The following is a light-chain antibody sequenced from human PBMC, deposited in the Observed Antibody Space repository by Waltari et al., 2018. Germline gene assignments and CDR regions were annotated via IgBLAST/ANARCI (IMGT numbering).Light chain of an antibody. CDR3: QVWDSGSDHPGV. Sequence: SYVLTQPPSVSVAPGKTASITCGGDNIRNKSVPWYQQRPGQAPVLVICYDSDLPSVLPERFSGSNSGNTATLTISRVEAGDEADYYCQVWDSGSDHPGVFGGGTKLTVL. J-gene: IGLJ3*02. CDR2: YDS. CDR1: NIRNKS. V-gene: IGLV3-21*01.